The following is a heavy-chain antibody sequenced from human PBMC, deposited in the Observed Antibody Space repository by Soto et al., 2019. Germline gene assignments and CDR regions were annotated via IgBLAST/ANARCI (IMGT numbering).Heavy chain of an antibody. D-gene: IGHD6-19*01. CDR3: SREVTTRSSGWPDAFDI. Sequence: QVQLVESGGGVVQPGRSLRLSCAVSGFTFSSYGLHWVRQAPGKGLEWVAVISYDGSNKYSADSVTGRFTISRDNSKNTRHLQMSSRSAEGTAVYEGSREVTTRSSGWPDAFDIWGKGTMASVSS. CDR2: ISYDGSNK. J-gene: IGHJ3*02. V-gene: IGHV3-30*03. CDR1: GFTFSSYG.